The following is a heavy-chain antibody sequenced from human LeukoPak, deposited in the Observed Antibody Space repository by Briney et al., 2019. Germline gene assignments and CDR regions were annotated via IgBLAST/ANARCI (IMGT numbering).Heavy chain of an antibody. Sequence: SETLSLTCAVYGGSFSGYFWNWIRQPPGKGLEWIGEINHSGSTNYNPSLKSRVTISVDTSKNQFSLKLSSVTAADTAVYYCARVRGGAAAETGYFDYWGQGTLVTVSS. CDR2: INHSGST. V-gene: IGHV4-34*01. J-gene: IGHJ4*02. CDR1: GGSFSGYF. CDR3: ARVRGGAAAETGYFDY. D-gene: IGHD6-13*01.